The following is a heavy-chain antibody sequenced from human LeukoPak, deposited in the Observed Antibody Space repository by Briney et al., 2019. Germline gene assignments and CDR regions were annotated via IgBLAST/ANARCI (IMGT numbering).Heavy chain of an antibody. V-gene: IGHV1-18*01. CDR2: INPSGGGT. J-gene: IGHJ6*02. CDR1: GYTFTNYG. Sequence: ASVKVSCKASGYTFTNYGITWVRQAPGQGLEWMGIINPSGGGTIYAQKFQGRVTMTTDTSTSTAYMELRSLRSDDTAVYYCARDSGKSPDYYYYGMDVWGQGTTVTVSS. CDR3: ARDSGKSPDYYYYGMDV.